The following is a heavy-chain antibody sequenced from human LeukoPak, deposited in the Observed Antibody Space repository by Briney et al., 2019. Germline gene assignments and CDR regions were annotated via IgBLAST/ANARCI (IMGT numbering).Heavy chain of an antibody. CDR3: AKDHWYYYDSSGYSKLYYFDY. Sequence: GGSLRLSCAASGFTFSSYAMSWVRQAPGKGLEWVSAISGSGGSTYYADSAKGRFTISRDNSKNTLYLQMNSLRAEDTAVYYCAKDHWYYYDSSGYSKLYYFDYWGQGTLVTVSS. CDR2: ISGSGGST. D-gene: IGHD3-22*01. V-gene: IGHV3-23*01. CDR1: GFTFSSYA. J-gene: IGHJ4*02.